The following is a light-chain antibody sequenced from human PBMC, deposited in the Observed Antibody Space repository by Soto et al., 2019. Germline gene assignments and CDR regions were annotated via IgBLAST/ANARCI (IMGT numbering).Light chain of an antibody. J-gene: IGKJ1*01. CDR2: KAS. CDR1: QSIDSW. CDR3: QQYNGFSRT. Sequence: DIQMTQSPSTLSASVGDRVTITCRASQSIDSWLAWYQQKPGEPPKLLIYKASSLETGVPPRFTGSGSGTEFTLTISSLQPDDFATYYCQQYNGFSRTFGQGTKVEI. V-gene: IGKV1-5*03.